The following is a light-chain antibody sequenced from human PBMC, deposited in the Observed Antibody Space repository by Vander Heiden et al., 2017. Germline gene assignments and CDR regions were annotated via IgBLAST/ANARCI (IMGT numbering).Light chain of an antibody. CDR1: QTLLHSNGYND. Sequence: DIVMTQSPPSLPVTLVEPSSISCRSSQTLLHSNGYNDLDWYLQKPGQSPQLLIYLVSNRASGVPDRFSGSGSGTDFTLKISRMKVEDVGVYYCRQSLQTPLTFGDGTKLNIK. CDR2: LVS. CDR3: RQSLQTPLT. J-gene: IGKJ3*01. V-gene: IGKV2-28*01.